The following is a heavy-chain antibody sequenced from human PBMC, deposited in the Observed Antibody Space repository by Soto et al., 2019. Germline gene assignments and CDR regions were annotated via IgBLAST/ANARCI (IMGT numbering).Heavy chain of an antibody. CDR2: INHSGST. D-gene: IGHD2-15*01. Sequence: SETLSLTCAVYGGSFSGYYWSWIRQPPGKGLEWIGEINHSGSTNYNPSLKSRVTISVDTSKNQFSLKLSSVTAADTAVYYCARVQKRAARPGPNVVVVVAATTRNYYYYMDVWGKGTTVTVSS. CDR1: GGSFSGYY. V-gene: IGHV4-34*01. CDR3: ARVQKRAARPGPNVVVVVAATTRNYYYYMDV. J-gene: IGHJ6*03.